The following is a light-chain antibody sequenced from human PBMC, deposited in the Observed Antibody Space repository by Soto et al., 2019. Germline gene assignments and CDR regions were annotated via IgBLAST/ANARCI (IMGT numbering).Light chain of an antibody. CDR3: QSYDSSLSAVV. CDR1: SSNIGAGYD. V-gene: IGLV1-40*01. J-gene: IGLJ2*01. CDR2: GNS. Sequence: QSVLTQPPSVSGAPGQRVTISCTGSSSNIGAGYDVHWYQQLPGTAPKLLIYGNSNRPSGVPDRFSGSKSGTSASLAITGLQDEDAGDYYCQSYDSSLSAVVFGGGTKLTVL.